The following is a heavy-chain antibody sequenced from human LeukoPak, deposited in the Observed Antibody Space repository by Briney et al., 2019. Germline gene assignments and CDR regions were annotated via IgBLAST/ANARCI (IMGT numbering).Heavy chain of an antibody. CDR3: ARVDYGDNYGMDV. D-gene: IGHD4-17*01. V-gene: IGHV3-48*03. CDR1: GFTFSSYE. J-gene: IGHJ6*04. Sequence: PGGSLRLSCAASGFTFSSYEMNCVRQAPGEGLEWVSYISSSGSTIYYADTVKGRFPISRDNAKSSLYLQMNSLRAEDTAVYYCARVDYGDNYGMDVWGKGTPVTVSS. CDR2: ISSSGSTI.